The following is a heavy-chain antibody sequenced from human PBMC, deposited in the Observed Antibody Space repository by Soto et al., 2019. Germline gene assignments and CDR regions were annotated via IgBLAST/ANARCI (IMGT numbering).Heavy chain of an antibody. CDR3: ARGDYGYYFDY. Sequence: SETLSLTCTASGGSMSSSYWSCLRQPPGKGLEWIGYIYYSGSTNYNPSLKSRVTISVDTSKNQFSLKLSSVTAADTAVYYCARGDYGYYFDYCGQGTLVTVSS. V-gene: IGHV4-59*01. CDR2: IYYSGST. CDR1: GGSMSSSY. D-gene: IGHD4-17*01. J-gene: IGHJ4*02.